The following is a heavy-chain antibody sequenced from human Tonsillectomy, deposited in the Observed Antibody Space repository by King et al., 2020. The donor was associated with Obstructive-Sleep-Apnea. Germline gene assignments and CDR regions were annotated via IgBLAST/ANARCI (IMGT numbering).Heavy chain of an antibody. CDR3: ARSIVPTILFDY. D-gene: IGHD5-12*01. Sequence: VQLQQWGEGLLKPSETLSLTCAVYGGSFSGYYWTWIRQPPGKGLEWIGEINHIGGTNYNPSLTSRVTVSVDTSMNRFSLRLSSVTAADTAVYYCARSIVPTILFDYWGQGTLVTVSS. CDR2: INHIGGT. CDR1: GGSFSGYY. J-gene: IGHJ4*02. V-gene: IGHV4-34*01.